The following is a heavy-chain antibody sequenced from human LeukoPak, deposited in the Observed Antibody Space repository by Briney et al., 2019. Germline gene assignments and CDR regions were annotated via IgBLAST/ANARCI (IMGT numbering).Heavy chain of an antibody. CDR1: GYTFTSYD. V-gene: IGHV1-8*03. D-gene: IGHD3-3*01. CDR2: MNPNSGNT. J-gene: IGHJ6*03. CDR3: ARALYYDFWSGYYTVFGYYYYYMDV. Sequence: ASVKVSCKASGYTFTSYDINWVRQATGQGLEWMGWMNPNSGNTGYAQKFQGRVTITRNTSISTAYMELSSLRSEDTAVYYCARALYYDFWSGYYTVFGYYYYYMDVWGKGTTVTVSS.